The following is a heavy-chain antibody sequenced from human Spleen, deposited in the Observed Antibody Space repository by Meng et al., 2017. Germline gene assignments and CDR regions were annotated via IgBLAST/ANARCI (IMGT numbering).Heavy chain of an antibody. CDR2: IFYTGSA. V-gene: IGHV4-31*03. Sequence: QVHLQESRPGLVKPSQTVSLTCTVSGGSIRSRNHYWSWVRQYPGKGLEWIGSIFYTGSAYYNPSLKSRIYISIDTSKNQFSLKLNSVTAADTAVYYCARDRHYDVSTGYGWFDPWGQGTLVTVSS. CDR1: GGSIRSRNHY. CDR3: ARDRHYDVSTGYGWFDP. J-gene: IGHJ5*02. D-gene: IGHD3-9*01.